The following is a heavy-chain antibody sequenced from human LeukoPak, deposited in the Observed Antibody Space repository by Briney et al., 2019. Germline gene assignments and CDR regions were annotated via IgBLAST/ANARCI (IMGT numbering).Heavy chain of an antibody. D-gene: IGHD4-17*01. CDR1: GFTFSSYA. V-gene: IGHV3-23*01. J-gene: IGHJ6*02. CDR2: ISGSGGST. Sequence: GGSLRLSCAASGFTFSSYAMSWVRQAPGKGLEWVSAISGSGGSTYYADSVKGRFTISRDNSKNTLYLQMNSLRAEDTAVYYCAEDPSYGDYVDYYYYYGMDVWGQGTTVTVSS. CDR3: AEDPSYGDYVDYYYYYGMDV.